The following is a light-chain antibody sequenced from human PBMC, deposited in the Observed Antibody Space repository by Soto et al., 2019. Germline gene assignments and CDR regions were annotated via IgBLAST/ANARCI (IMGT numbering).Light chain of an antibody. CDR2: AAS. CDR3: QQLNDHPRT. CDR1: QAISSY. J-gene: IGKJ1*01. V-gene: IGKV1-9*01. Sequence: DIQLTQSPSFLSASVGDRVTITCRASQAISSYLAWYQQKPGKAPKLLIYAASTLQSGVPSRFSGSGSGAEFTLTISILQPEDFATYCCQQLNDHPRTFGQGTKVEIK.